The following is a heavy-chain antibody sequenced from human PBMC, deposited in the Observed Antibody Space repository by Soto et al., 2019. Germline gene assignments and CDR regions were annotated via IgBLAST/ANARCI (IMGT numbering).Heavy chain of an antibody. V-gene: IGHV1-58*01. Sequence: GASVKDSCKVSGFTFSDSAVQWVRQARGQGLEWIGWIVAGSGNTNYAQKFQERVTITRDMSTSTAYMEVRSLRSEDTAVYYCAAGRTGGSYYGMDVWGQGTTVTVSS. CDR3: AAGRTGGSYYGMDV. CDR2: IVAGSGNT. CDR1: GFTFSDSA. J-gene: IGHJ6*02. D-gene: IGHD2-2*01.